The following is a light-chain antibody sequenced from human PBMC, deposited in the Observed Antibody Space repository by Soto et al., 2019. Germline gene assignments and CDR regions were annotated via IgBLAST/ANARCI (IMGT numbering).Light chain of an antibody. V-gene: IGKV3-15*01. Sequence: EIVMTQSPATLSVSPGERATVSCRASQSVSSNLAWYQQKPGQAPRLLIYGASTRATGIPARFSGSGSGTEFTLTIRSLQSEDFALYYCQQHNNWLGTFGQGTKVEFK. CDR1: QSVSSN. J-gene: IGKJ1*01. CDR3: QQHNNWLGT. CDR2: GAS.